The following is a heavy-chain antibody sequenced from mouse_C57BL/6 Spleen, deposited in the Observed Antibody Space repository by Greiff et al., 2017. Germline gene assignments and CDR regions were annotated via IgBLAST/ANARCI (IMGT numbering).Heavy chain of an antibody. CDR1: GFSLTSYG. D-gene: IGHD2-4*01. J-gene: IGHJ4*01. CDR3: ASPYYDYDDAMDY. Sequence: VQRVESGPGLVQPSQSLSITCTVSGFSLTSYGVHWVRQSPGKGLEWLGVIWSGGSTDYNAAFISRLSISKDNSKSQVFFKMNSLQADDTAIYYCASPYYDYDDAMDYWGQGTSVTVSS. V-gene: IGHV2-2*01. CDR2: IWSGGST.